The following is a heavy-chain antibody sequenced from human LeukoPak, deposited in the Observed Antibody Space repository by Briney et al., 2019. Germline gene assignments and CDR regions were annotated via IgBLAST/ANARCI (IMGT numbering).Heavy chain of an antibody. Sequence: GASVKVSCKASGGTFSSYTISWVRQAPGQGLEWMGRIIPILGIANYAQKFQGRVTITADKSTSTAYMELSSLRSEDTAVYYCAREGAAAGTLGWFDPWGQGTLVTVSS. CDR1: GGTFSSYT. CDR2: IIPILGIA. V-gene: IGHV1-69*04. D-gene: IGHD6-13*01. J-gene: IGHJ5*02. CDR3: AREGAAAGTLGWFDP.